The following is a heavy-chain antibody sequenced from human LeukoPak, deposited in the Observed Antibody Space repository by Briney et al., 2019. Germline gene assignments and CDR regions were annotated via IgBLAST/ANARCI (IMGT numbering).Heavy chain of an antibody. J-gene: IGHJ4*02. V-gene: IGHV3-53*01. D-gene: IGHD1-26*01. CDR2: IYSDGNT. CDR3: VRDKVVGPTLFDY. CDR1: GFTVSNNY. Sequence: GGSLRLSCAASGFTVSNNYMSWVRQAPGKGLEWVSIIYSDGNTDYADSVKGRFTISRDNAKNSLYLQMDSLRAEDTAVYYCVRDKVVGPTLFDYWGQGTLVTVSS.